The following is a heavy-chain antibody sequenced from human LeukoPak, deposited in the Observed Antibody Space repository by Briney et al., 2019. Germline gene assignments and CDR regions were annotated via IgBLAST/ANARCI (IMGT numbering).Heavy chain of an antibody. D-gene: IGHD3-10*01. CDR2: ISYDGSNK. V-gene: IGHV3-30*01. Sequence: GRSLRLSCAASGFTFSRYAMHWVRQAPGKGLEWVAVISYDGSNKYYADSVKGRFTISRDNSKNTLYLQMNSLRAEDTAGYYCAREPPKSYYRNAFVIWGQGTMVTVSS. CDR3: AREPPKSYYRNAFVI. CDR1: GFTFSRYA. J-gene: IGHJ3*02.